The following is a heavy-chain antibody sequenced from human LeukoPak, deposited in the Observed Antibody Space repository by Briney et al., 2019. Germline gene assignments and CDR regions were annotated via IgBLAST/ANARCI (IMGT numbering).Heavy chain of an antibody. V-gene: IGHV3-30*18. J-gene: IGHJ4*02. CDR1: GVTFSSYG. CDR2: ISYDGSNK. D-gene: IGHD4-17*01. Sequence: GGSLRLSCAASGVTFSSYGMHWVRQAPGKGLEWVAVISYDGSNKYYADSVKGRFTISRDNSKNTLYLQMNSLRAEDTAVYYCAKLLPMTTVTTSFDYWGQGTLGTVSS. CDR3: AKLLPMTTVTTSFDY.